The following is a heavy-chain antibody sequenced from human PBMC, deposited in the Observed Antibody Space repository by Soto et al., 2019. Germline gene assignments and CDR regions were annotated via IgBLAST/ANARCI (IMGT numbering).Heavy chain of an antibody. CDR1: GDSVNSYY. D-gene: IGHD6-13*01. V-gene: IGHV4-59*02. J-gene: IGHJ4*02. Sequence: SETLSLTCTVTGDSVNSYYWSWMRQPPGKGLECMGYVYYSGSTNYNPSLKSRVTISVDTSKNQISLRLKSVTAADTAVYYCERAETSGIQYFDYWGQASMVTVSA. CDR2: VYYSGST. CDR3: ERAETSGIQYFDY.